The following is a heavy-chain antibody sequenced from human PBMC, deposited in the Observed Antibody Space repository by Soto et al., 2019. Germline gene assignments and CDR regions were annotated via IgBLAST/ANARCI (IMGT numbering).Heavy chain of an antibody. CDR3: ARDRAAAAFDY. Sequence: GGSLRLSCAASGFTFSSYEMNWVRQAPGKGLEWVSYISSSGSTIYYADSVKGRFTISRDNAKNSLYLQMNSLRAEDTAVYYCARDRAAAAFDYWGQGALVTVSS. CDR2: ISSSGSTI. V-gene: IGHV3-48*03. CDR1: GFTFSSYE. J-gene: IGHJ4*02. D-gene: IGHD6-13*01.